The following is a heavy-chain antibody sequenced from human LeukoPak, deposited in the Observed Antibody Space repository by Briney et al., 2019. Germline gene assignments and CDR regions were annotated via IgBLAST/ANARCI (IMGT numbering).Heavy chain of an antibody. J-gene: IGHJ4*02. V-gene: IGHV3-74*01. CDR2: INSDGSST. CDR3: AMLTVTTPWVYDY. D-gene: IGHD4-11*01. CDR1: GFTFSSYW. Sequence: GALRLSCAASGFTFSSYWMHWVRQAPGKGLVWVSRINSDGSSTSYADSVKGRFTISRDNSKNTLYLQMNSLRAEDTAVYYCAMLTVTTPWVYDYWGQGTLVTVSS.